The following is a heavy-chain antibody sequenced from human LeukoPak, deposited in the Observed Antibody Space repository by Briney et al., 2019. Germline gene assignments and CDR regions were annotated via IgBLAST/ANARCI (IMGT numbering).Heavy chain of an antibody. CDR2: ISYSGTT. Sequence: SETLSLTCTVSGGSISISTYHWGWIRQPPGKGLEWIGTISYSGTTFYNPSLLSRLTIAVDTSKNQFSLKLTSVTAADTAVYYCARGTLHFDWLLYYDAFDIWGQGTMVTVSS. J-gene: IGHJ3*02. V-gene: IGHV4-39*01. CDR1: GGSISISTYH. D-gene: IGHD3-9*01. CDR3: ARGTLHFDWLLYYDAFDI.